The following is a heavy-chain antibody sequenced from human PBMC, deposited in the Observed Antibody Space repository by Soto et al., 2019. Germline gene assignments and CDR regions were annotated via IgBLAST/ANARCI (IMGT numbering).Heavy chain of an antibody. CDR1: GFTFSRHS. V-gene: IGHV3-23*01. D-gene: IGHD3-22*01. Sequence: GVTLRLSCAASGFTFSRHSMSWGLQAPGKGLEWVSSNSAGGGSTFYAASVKGRLTISRDNSKSTLSVQLKSLSVEDTAIYYCATGAFLFYDSSSYFPLDNWGRGTLVTVSS. CDR3: ATGAFLFYDSSSYFPLDN. CDR2: NSAGGGST. J-gene: IGHJ1*01.